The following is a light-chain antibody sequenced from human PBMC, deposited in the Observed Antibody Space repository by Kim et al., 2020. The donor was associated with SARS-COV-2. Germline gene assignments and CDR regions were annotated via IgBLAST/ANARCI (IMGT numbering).Light chain of an antibody. V-gene: IGKV3-15*01. Sequence: EIVMTQSPATLSVSPGERATLSCRASQSVSSKLAWYQQKPGQAPRLLIYGPSTRATGIPARFSGSGSGTEFTLTISSLQSEDFAVYYCQQYNNWPWTIGQGTKVDIK. J-gene: IGKJ1*01. CDR2: GPS. CDR3: QQYNNWPWT. CDR1: QSVSSK.